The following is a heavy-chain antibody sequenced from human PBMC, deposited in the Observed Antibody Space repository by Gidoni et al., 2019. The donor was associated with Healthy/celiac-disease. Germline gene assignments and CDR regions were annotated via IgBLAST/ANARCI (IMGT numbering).Heavy chain of an antibody. CDR3: AKDGYYDSSGYSSLLYYYYYGMDV. Sequence: QVQLVESGGGVVQPGRSLSPSCAAPGFTFSRYGMHWVSRAPGKGLEWVAVISYDGSNKYYADSVKGRFTISRDNSKNTLYLQMNSLRAEDTAVYYCAKDGYYDSSGYSSLLYYYYYGMDVWGQGTTVTVSS. CDR2: ISYDGSNK. V-gene: IGHV3-30*18. J-gene: IGHJ6*02. D-gene: IGHD3-22*01. CDR1: GFTFSRYG.